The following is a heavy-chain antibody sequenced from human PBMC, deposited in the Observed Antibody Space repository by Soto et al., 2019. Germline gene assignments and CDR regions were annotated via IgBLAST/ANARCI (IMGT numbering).Heavy chain of an antibody. CDR2: IYWDDDK. D-gene: IGHD2-2*01. V-gene: IGHV2-5*02. J-gene: IGHJ5*02. Sequence: QITLKESGPTLVKPTQTLTLTCTFSGFSLSTSGVGVGWIRQPPGKALEWLALIYWDDDKRYSPSLKSRLTITKDTSKNKVVLTMTHMDPVDTATYYCAHLPRNIVLVLGWFDPWGQGTLVTVSS. CDR1: GFSLSTSGVG. CDR3: AHLPRNIVLVLGWFDP.